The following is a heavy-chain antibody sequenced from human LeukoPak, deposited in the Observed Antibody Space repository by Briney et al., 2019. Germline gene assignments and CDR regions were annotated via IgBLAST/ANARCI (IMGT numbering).Heavy chain of an antibody. V-gene: IGHV4-30-4*01. CDR1: GGSISSGDYY. CDR2: IYYTGST. J-gene: IGHJ4*02. CDR3: ARQKRNCSGWYGDY. D-gene: IGHD6-19*01. Sequence: SQTLSLTCTVSGGSISSGDYYWSWSRQPPGKGLEWIGYIYYTGSTYYNPSLKSRVTISVDTSKNQFSLKLSSVTAADTAVYYCARQKRNCSGWYGDYWGQGTLVTVSS.